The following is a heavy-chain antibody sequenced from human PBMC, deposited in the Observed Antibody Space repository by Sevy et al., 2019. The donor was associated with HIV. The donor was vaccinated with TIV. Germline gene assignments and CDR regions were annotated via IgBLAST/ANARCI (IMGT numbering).Heavy chain of an antibody. CDR2: ISYDGSHQ. D-gene: IGHD3-10*01. Sequence: GGSLRLFCAASGFTFSTYAMHWVRQAPGPGLEWVAVISYDGSHQYFADSVKGRFVISRDNSKSTLYLQMNNLRGEDTALYYCARDNGGAVDGSGSSTSFDSWGQGTLVTVSS. V-gene: IGHV3-30*09. CDR1: GFTFSTYA. CDR3: ARDNGGAVDGSGSSTSFDS. J-gene: IGHJ4*02.